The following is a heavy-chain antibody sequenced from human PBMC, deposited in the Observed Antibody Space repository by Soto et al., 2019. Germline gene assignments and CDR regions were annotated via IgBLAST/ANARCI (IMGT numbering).Heavy chain of an antibody. Sequence: PGGSLRHSCAASGFTFSNAWMNWVRQAPGKGLEWVGRIKSKTDGGTTDYAAPVKGRFTISRDDSKNTLYLQMNSLKTEDTAVYYCTTDPPDSSYYYDRSNDAFYFWGQGTMVTVS. D-gene: IGHD3-22*01. CDR2: IKSKTDGGTT. CDR1: GFTFSNAW. CDR3: TTDPPDSSYYYDRSNDAFYF. V-gene: IGHV3-15*07. J-gene: IGHJ3*01.